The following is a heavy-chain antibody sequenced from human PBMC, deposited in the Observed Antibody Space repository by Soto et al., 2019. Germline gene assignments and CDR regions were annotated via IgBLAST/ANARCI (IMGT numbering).Heavy chain of an antibody. V-gene: IGHV3-74*01. CDR3: VRGDKGGFDL. CDR2: IHSDGSTT. Sequence: EVQLVESEGGLVQRGGSLRLSCAASGFTFNYYWMHWVRQAPGQGLVWVSHIHSDGSTTTYADSVKGRFTISRDNAKNTLYLQMNSLRAEDTAVYYCVRGDKGGFDLWGQGTTVTXXS. J-gene: IGHJ3*01. CDR1: GFTFNYYW. D-gene: IGHD2-21*02.